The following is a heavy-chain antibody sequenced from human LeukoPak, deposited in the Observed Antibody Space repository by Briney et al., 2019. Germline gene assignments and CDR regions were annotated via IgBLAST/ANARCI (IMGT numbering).Heavy chain of an antibody. CDR2: ISIESSYI. CDR3: ARAPSTIAAHFDY. J-gene: IGHJ4*02. V-gene: IGHV3-21*01. D-gene: IGHD6-13*01. Sequence: GGSLRLSCAASGFTFSAYSMNWVRQAPGKGLGWVSSISIESSYIYYVDSVKGRFTISRDNAKNSLYLQMNSLRAEDTAVYYCARAPSTIAAHFDYWGQGTLVTVSS. CDR1: GFTFSAYS.